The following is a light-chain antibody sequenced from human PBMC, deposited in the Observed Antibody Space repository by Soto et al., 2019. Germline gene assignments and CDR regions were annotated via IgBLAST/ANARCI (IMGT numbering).Light chain of an antibody. CDR2: DVS. Sequence: QSALTQPASVSGSPGQSITISCTGTSSDVGAYNFVSWYQQHPGKAPKVKIYDVSHRPSGVSNRFSGSKSGNTASLTISGLQAEDEADYYCSSYIRSRSVVFGGGTKLTVL. J-gene: IGLJ2*01. V-gene: IGLV2-14*01. CDR1: SSDVGAYNF. CDR3: SSYIRSRSVV.